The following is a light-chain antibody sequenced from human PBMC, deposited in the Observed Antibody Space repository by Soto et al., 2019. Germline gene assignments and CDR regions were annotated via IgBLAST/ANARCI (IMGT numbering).Light chain of an antibody. CDR1: QSVSSN. CDR3: QQYGSSPGT. Sequence: EIVMTQSPATLSVSPGERATLSCRASQSVSSNLAWYQQKPGQAPRLLIYGASTRATGIPARFSGSGSGTEFTLTISSLQSEDFAMYYCQQYGSSPGTFGQGTKLEIK. V-gene: IGKV3-15*01. J-gene: IGKJ2*01. CDR2: GAS.